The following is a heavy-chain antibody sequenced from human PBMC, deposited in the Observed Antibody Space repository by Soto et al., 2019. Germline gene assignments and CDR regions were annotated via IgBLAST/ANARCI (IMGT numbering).Heavy chain of an antibody. CDR3: ASLVGPTGADY. V-gene: IGHV4-4*02. Sequence: PSETLSLTCAVSGGSISSSNWWSWVRQPPGKGLEWIGEIYHSGSTNYNPSLKSRVTISVDKSKNQFSLKLSSVTAADTAVYYWASLVGPTGADYWGQGPLVTLS. D-gene: IGHD1-26*01. CDR1: GGSISSSNW. J-gene: IGHJ4*02. CDR2: IYHSGST.